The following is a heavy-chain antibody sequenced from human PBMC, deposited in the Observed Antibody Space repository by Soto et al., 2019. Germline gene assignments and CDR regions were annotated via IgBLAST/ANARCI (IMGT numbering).Heavy chain of an antibody. D-gene: IGHD2-2*01. V-gene: IGHV3-33*01. Sequence: GGSLRLSCAASGFTFSSYGMHWVRQAPGKGLEWVAVIWYDGSNKYYADSVKGRFTISRDNSKNTLYLQMNSLRAEDTAVYYCAREVVPAAIIQSSYYYYYMDVWGKGTTVTVSS. CDR3: AREVVPAAIIQSSYYYYYMDV. CDR2: IWYDGSNK. CDR1: GFTFSSYG. J-gene: IGHJ6*03.